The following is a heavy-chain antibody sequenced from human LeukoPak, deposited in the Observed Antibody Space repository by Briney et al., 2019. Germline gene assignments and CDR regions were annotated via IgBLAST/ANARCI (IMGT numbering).Heavy chain of an antibody. J-gene: IGHJ6*02. Sequence: GGSLRLSCAASGFTFSSYSMNWVRQAPGKGLEWVSSISSSSSYIYYADSVKGRFTISRDNAKNSLHLQMNSLRAEDTAVYYCAREVSYYYGMDVWGQGTLVTVSS. CDR2: ISSSSSYI. V-gene: IGHV3-21*01. CDR3: AREVSYYYGMDV. CDR1: GFTFSSYS. D-gene: IGHD5/OR15-5a*01.